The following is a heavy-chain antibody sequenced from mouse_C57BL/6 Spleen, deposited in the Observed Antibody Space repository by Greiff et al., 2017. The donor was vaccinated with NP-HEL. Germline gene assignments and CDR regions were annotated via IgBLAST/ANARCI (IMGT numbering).Heavy chain of an antibody. CDR2: IYPGDGDT. CDR3: ARGYGSRSGY. J-gene: IGHJ4*01. Sequence: VQLQQSGPELVKPGASVKISCKASGYAFSSSWMNWVKQRPGKGLEWIGRIYPGDGDTNYNGKFKGKATLTADKSSSTAYMQLSSLTSEDSAVYFCARGYGSRSGYWGQGTSVTVSS. CDR1: GYAFSSSW. D-gene: IGHD1-1*01. V-gene: IGHV1-82*01.